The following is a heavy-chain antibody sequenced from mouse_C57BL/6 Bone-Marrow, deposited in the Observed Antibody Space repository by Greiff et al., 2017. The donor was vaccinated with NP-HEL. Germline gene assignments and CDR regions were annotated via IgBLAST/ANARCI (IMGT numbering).Heavy chain of an antibody. CDR2: INPSSGYT. D-gene: IGHD2-4*01. CDR3: ARVITTRRYYFDY. CDR1: GYTFTSYT. V-gene: IGHV1-4*01. Sequence: SGAELARPGASVKMSCKASGYTFTSYTMHWVKQRPGQGLEWIGYINPSSGYTKYNQKFKDKATLTADKSSSTAYMQLSSLTSEDSAVYYCARVITTRRYYFDYWGQGTTLTVSS. J-gene: IGHJ2*01.